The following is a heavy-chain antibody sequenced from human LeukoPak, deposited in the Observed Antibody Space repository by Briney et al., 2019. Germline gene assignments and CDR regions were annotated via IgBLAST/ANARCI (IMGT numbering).Heavy chain of an antibody. Sequence: SETLSLTCTVSGGSISSYYWSWIRRPPGKGLEWIGYIYYSGSTNYNPSLKSRVTISVDTSKNQFSLKLRSVTAADTAVYYCAREGITGTYYYFDYWGQGTLVTVSS. V-gene: IGHV4-59*01. CDR3: AREGITGTYYYFDY. CDR2: IYYSGST. CDR1: GGSISSYY. D-gene: IGHD1-20*01. J-gene: IGHJ4*02.